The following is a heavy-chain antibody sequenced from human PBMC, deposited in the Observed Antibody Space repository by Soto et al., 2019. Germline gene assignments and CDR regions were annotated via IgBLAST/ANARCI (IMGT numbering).Heavy chain of an antibody. D-gene: IGHD6-19*01. CDR2: IYYSGST. V-gene: IGHV4-59*08. CDR1: GGSISSYD. J-gene: IGHJ3*02. Sequence: SETLSLTCTVSGGSISSYDWSWIRQPPGKGLEWIGYIYYSGSTNFNPSLKSRVTISVDTSKNQFSLKLSSVTAADTAVYYCARQYSSAWYRDPFDIWGQGTMVTVSS. CDR3: ARQYSSAWYRDPFDI.